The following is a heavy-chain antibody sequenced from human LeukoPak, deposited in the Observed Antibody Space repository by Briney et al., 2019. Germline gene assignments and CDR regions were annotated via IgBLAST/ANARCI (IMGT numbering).Heavy chain of an antibody. J-gene: IGHJ4*02. V-gene: IGHV4-30-2*01. CDR2: IYHSGST. CDR3: AGDLYSSGWHYFDY. D-gene: IGHD6-19*01. CDR1: GGSISSGGYY. Sequence: PSETLSLTCTVSGGSISSGGYYWSWIRQPPGKGLEWIGYIYHSGSTYYNPSLKSRVTISVDRSKNQFSLKLSSVTAADTAVYYCAGDLYSSGWHYFDYWGQGTLVTVSS.